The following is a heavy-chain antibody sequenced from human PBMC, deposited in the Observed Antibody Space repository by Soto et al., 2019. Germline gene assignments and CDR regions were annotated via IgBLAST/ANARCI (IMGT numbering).Heavy chain of an antibody. Sequence: LRXCCASSRFTFSNYGMQWVRQAPGKGLEWVAVISHDGTVKYYADSVKGRFTISRDNFQNTLDLQMDSLRAEDTAVYYCAKERDTRSSSCFDSWGQGTLVTVSS. CDR3: AKERDTRSSSCFDS. CDR1: RFTFSNYG. V-gene: IGHV3-30*18. D-gene: IGHD5-18*01. CDR2: ISHDGTVK. J-gene: IGHJ4*02.